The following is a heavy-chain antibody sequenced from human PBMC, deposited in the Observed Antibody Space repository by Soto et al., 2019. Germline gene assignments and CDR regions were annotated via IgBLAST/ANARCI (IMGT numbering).Heavy chain of an antibody. CDR1: GFAFNTYD. CDR3: AKNQLGNVFDM. J-gene: IGHJ3*02. D-gene: IGHD3-16*01. CDR2: ISKSGATP. Sequence: EVQLLESGGGLVQPGGFLRLSCAASGFAFNTYDMTWVRQAPGKGLEWVSTISKSGATPYYADSVRGRFTISRDNSKNTLHLQMNSLRAEDTALYYCAKNQLGNVFDMWGQGTMLTVSS. V-gene: IGHV3-23*01.